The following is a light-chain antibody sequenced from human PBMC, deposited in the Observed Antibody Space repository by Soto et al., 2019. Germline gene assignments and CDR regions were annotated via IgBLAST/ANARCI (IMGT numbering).Light chain of an antibody. V-gene: IGKV3-15*01. Sequence: EIVMTQSPVTLSVSPGERATLSCRASQSLGSNLAWYQQKPGQAPRLLIYSASTRATGIPARFSGSGSGTDFTLTISSLQSEDFAVYYCHQYTNWPAWTFGQGTKVEIK. J-gene: IGKJ1*01. CDR1: QSLGSN. CDR3: HQYTNWPAWT. CDR2: SAS.